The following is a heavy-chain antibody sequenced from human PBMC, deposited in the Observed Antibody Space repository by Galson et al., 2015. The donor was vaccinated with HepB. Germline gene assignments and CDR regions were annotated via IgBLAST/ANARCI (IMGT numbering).Heavy chain of an antibody. J-gene: IGHJ4*02. CDR1: GDSVSSNSAA. CDR3: ARAPSSGWYRGLLDY. Sequence: CAISGDSVSSNSAAWNWIRQSPSRGLEWLGRTYYRSKWYSDYAVSVKSRITINPDTSKNQFSLQLNSVTPEDTAVYYCARAPSSGWYRGLLDYWGQGTLVTVSS. V-gene: IGHV6-1*01. CDR2: TYYRSKWYS. D-gene: IGHD6-19*01.